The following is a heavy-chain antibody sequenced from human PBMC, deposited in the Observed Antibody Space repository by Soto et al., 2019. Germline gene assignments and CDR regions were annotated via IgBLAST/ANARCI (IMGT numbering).Heavy chain of an antibody. D-gene: IGHD6-13*01. CDR2: ISSSGSTI. J-gene: IGHJ4*02. V-gene: IGHV3-11*01. CDR1: GFTFSDYY. CDR3: ARDLGLVDSSSRGIDY. Sequence: QVQLVESGGGLVKPGGSLRLSCAASGFTFSDYYMSWIRQAPGKGLEWVSYISSSGSTIYYADSVKGRFTISRDNAKNSLYRQMNSLRAEETAVYYCARDLGLVDSSSRGIDYWGQGTLVTVSS.